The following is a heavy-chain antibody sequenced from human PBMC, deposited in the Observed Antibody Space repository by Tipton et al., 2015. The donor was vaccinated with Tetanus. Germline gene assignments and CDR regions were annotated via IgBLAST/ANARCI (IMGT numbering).Heavy chain of an antibody. J-gene: IGHJ4*02. CDR1: GGSISSGGYY. V-gene: IGHV4-39*07. CDR3: ARETPGAGHFDY. CDR2: IYSGGST. Sequence: TLSLTCTVSGGSISSGGYYWSWIRQPPGKGLEWIGTIYSGGSTYYNPSLTSAVTMSVDTAKNHFSLTVNSATAADTAVYYCARETPGAGHFDYWGQGTPVTVSS. D-gene: IGHD1-14*01.